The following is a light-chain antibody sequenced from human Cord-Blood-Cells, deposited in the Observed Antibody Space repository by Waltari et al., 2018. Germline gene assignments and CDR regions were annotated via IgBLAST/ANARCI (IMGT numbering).Light chain of an antibody. V-gene: IGKV3-20*01. Sequence: IVLTQSPRTLPLSPGGRAPLSCRATQRVSSSNLAWYKPKPGQAPRLLIYGASSRATGIPDRFCGSESETDFTLTISRLEPEDFAVYYCQQYGSSPPYSFGQGTKLEIK. CDR2: GAS. J-gene: IGKJ2*03. CDR1: QRVSSSN. CDR3: QQYGSSPPYS.